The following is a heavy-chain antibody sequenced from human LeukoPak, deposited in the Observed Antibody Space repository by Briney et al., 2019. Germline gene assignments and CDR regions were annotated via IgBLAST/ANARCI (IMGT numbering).Heavy chain of an antibody. J-gene: IGHJ4*02. CDR1: GYTFTGYY. CDR2: INPNSGGT. Sequence: ASVNVSCKASGYTFTGYYMHWVRQAPGQGLEWMGWINPNSGGTNYAQKFQGRVTMTRDTSISTAYMELSRLRSDDTAVYYCAREPSVAGRFYFDYWGQGTLVTVSS. D-gene: IGHD6-19*01. CDR3: AREPSVAGRFYFDY. V-gene: IGHV1-2*02.